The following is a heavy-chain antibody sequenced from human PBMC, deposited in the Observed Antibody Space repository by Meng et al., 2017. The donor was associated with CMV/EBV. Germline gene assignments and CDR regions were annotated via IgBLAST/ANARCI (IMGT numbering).Heavy chain of an antibody. CDR1: GFTFSSYA. D-gene: IGHD2-21*01. V-gene: IGHV3-33*08. Sequence: GGSLRLSCAASGFTFSSYAMHWVRQAPGKGLEWVAVIWYDGSNKYYADSVKGRFTISRDNSKNTLYLQMNSLRAEDTAVYYCARDRAYCGGDCYSAPRYYYYGMDVWGQGTTVTVSS. CDR2: IWYDGSNK. J-gene: IGHJ6*02. CDR3: ARDRAYCGGDCYSAPRYYYYGMDV.